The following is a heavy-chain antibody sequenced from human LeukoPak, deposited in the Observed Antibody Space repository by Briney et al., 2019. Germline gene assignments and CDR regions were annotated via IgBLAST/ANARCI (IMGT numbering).Heavy chain of an antibody. CDR1: GFTFSSYG. CDR2: ISTSSSYI. Sequence: GGSLRLSCAASGFTFSSYGIHWVRQAPGKGLEWVSSISTSSSYIYYADSLKGRFTISRDNAKNSLYLQMNSLRAEDTAVYYCATGHHDILTGYSMFYFDYWGQGTLVTVSS. J-gene: IGHJ4*02. V-gene: IGHV3-21*01. D-gene: IGHD3-9*01. CDR3: ATGHHDILTGYSMFYFDY.